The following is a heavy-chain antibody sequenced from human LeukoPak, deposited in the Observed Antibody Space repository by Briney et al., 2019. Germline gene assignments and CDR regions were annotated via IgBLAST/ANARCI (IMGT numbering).Heavy chain of an antibody. J-gene: IGHJ4*02. CDR3: AKGRSGNYESLYHFDY. V-gene: IGHV3-30*02. Sequence: PGGSLRLSCAASGFIFSTYGIHWVRQAPGKGLEWVAFLRGDENNKFYADSVKGRFTISRDNSKNTLYLQMNSLRPEDTAVYYCAKGRSGNYESLYHFDYWGQGTLVTVSS. CDR1: GFIFSTYG. CDR2: LRGDENNK. D-gene: IGHD1-26*01.